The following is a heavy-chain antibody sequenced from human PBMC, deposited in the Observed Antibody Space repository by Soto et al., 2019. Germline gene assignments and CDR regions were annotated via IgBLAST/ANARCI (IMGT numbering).Heavy chain of an antibody. CDR2: IIPIFGTA. J-gene: IGHJ6*02. CDR1: GGTFSSYA. V-gene: IGHV1-69*13. Sequence: SVKVSCKASGGTFSSYAISWVRQAPGQGLEWMGGIIPIFGTANYAQKFQGRVTITADESTSTAYMELSSLRSEDTAVYYCARVKHFDWGNYYYYGMDVWGQGTTVTVSS. D-gene: IGHD3-9*01. CDR3: ARVKHFDWGNYYYYGMDV.